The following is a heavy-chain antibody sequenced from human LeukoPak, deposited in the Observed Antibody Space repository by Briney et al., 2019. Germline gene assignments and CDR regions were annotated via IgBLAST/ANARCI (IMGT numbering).Heavy chain of an antibody. CDR2: ISAYNGNT. Sequence: GASVKVSCKASGYTFTSYGISWVRQAPGQGLEWVGWISAYNGNTNYAQKLQGRVTMTTDTSTSTAYMELRSLRSDDTAVYYCARFAWELPEGHYYYYGMDVWGQGTTVTVSS. J-gene: IGHJ6*02. D-gene: IGHD1-26*01. CDR3: ARFAWELPEGHYYYYGMDV. V-gene: IGHV1-18*01. CDR1: GYTFTSYG.